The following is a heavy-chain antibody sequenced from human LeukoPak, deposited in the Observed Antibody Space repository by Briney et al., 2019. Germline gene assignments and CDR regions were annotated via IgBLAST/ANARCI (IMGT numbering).Heavy chain of an antibody. CDR3: ARGQGATVPQVGKNWFDP. D-gene: IGHD1-26*01. Sequence: SETLSLTCTVSGGSISSSSYYWGWIRQPPGKGLEWIGSIYYSGSTYYNPSLKSRATISVDTSKNQFSLRLSSVTAADTAVYYCARGQGATVPQVGKNWFDPWGQGTRVIVSS. CDR2: IYYSGST. J-gene: IGHJ5*02. CDR1: GGSISSSSYY. V-gene: IGHV4-39*01.